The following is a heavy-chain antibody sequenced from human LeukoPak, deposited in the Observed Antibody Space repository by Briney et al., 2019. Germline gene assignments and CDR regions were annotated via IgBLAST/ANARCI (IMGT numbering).Heavy chain of an antibody. Sequence: SETLYLTCAVYGGSFSGYYWSWIRQPPGKGLGWIGEINHSGSTNYNPSLKSRVTISVDTSKNQFSLKLSSVTAADTAVYYCARFTDTPSPYYYYYYGMDVWGQGTTVTVSS. CDR3: ARFTDTPSPYYYYYYGMDV. J-gene: IGHJ6*02. V-gene: IGHV4-34*01. CDR2: INHSGST. D-gene: IGHD2-2*01. CDR1: GGSFSGYY.